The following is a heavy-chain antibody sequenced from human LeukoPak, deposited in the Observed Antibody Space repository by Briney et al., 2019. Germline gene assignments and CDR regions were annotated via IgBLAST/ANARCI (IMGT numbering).Heavy chain of an antibody. D-gene: IGHD3-10*01. J-gene: IGHJ3*02. CDR1: GDSISRSDYS. CDR3: ARVGSGDAFDI. Sequence: SETLSLTCTVSGDSISRSDYSWSWIRQPPGKGLEWVGCIYHSGSTYYNPSLRSRVTMSIDRSKNQFSLKLPSVTAADTAVYYCARVGSGDAFDIWGQGTMVTVSS. CDR2: IYHSGST. V-gene: IGHV4-30-2*01.